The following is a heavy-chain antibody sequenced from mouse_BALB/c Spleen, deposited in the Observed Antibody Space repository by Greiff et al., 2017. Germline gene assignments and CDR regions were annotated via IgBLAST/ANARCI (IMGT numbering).Heavy chain of an antibody. D-gene: IGHD1-3*01. V-gene: IGHV14-4*02. CDR3: NADQSGHGFAY. J-gene: IGHJ3*01. CDR2: IDPENGDT. Sequence: EVKLVESGAELVRSGASVKLSCTASGFNIKDYYMHWVKQRPEQGLEWIGWIDPENGDTEDAPKFQGKATMTADTSSTTAYLQLSSLTSEATAVYYCNADQSGHGFAYWGQGTLVTVSA. CDR1: GFNIKDYY.